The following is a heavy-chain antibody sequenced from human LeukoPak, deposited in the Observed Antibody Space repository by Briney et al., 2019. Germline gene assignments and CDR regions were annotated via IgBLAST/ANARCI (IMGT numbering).Heavy chain of an antibody. CDR1: GSTFDSYA. D-gene: IGHD2-2*01. CDR3: ARDYCRTTSCLES. J-gene: IGHJ4*02. V-gene: IGHV3-23*01. Sequence: PGGSLRLSCAASGSTFDSYAMSWVRQAPGKGLEWVSSISGSGGSTYYADSVKGRFTISRDNSKNTLYLQINSLRAEDTAVYYCARDYCRTTSCLESWGQGTLVTVSS. CDR2: ISGSGGST.